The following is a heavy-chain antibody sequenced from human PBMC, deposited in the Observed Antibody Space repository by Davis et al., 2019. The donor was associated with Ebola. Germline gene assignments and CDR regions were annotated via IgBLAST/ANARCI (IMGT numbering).Heavy chain of an antibody. CDR3: AIEGYYYGSGSPPSFDP. CDR1: GFTFSSYA. Sequence: PGGSLRLSCAASGFTFSSYAMSWVRQAPGKGLEWVSAISGSGGSTYYADSVKGRFTISRDNSKNTLYLQMNSLRAEDTAVYYCAIEGYYYGSGSPPSFDPWGQGTLVTVSS. J-gene: IGHJ5*02. V-gene: IGHV3-23*01. CDR2: ISGSGGST. D-gene: IGHD3-10*01.